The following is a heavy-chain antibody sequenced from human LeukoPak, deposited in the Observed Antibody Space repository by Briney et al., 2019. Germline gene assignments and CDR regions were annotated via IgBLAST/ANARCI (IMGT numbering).Heavy chain of an antibody. CDR1: GFTFDSYD. CDR2: TSASGGRT. V-gene: IGHV3-23*01. D-gene: IGHD3-10*01. CDR3: TLTLVRGRVYGMDV. Sequence: GGSLRLSCAASGFTFDSYDMSWVRRAPGKGLEWVSGTSASGGRTYYADSVKGRFTISRDNSKNTLYLQMNSLRAEDTAVYYCTLTLVRGRVYGMDVWGEGTTVTVSS. J-gene: IGHJ6*04.